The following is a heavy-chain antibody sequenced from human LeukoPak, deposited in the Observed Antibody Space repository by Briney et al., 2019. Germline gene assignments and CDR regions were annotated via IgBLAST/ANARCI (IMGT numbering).Heavy chain of an antibody. Sequence: SETLSLTCTVSGGSISSYYWSWIRQPAGKGLEWIGRIYTSGSTNYNPSLKSRVTMSVDTSKNQFSLKLSSVTAADTAVYYRARESYNRGAFDIWGQGTMVTVSS. V-gene: IGHV4-4*07. D-gene: IGHD1-1*01. CDR2: IYTSGST. J-gene: IGHJ3*02. CDR3: ARESYNRGAFDI. CDR1: GGSISSYY.